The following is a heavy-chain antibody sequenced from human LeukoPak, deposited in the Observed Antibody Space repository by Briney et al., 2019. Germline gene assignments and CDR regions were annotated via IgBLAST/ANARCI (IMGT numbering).Heavy chain of an antibody. CDR1: GGSISPYH. Sequence: SETLSLTCTVSGGSISPYHWSWIRQPPGKGLEWIGYIYYSGSTNYNPSLKSRVTISVDASKNQFSLKLTSVTAADTAIYYCARGPPGGQFDPWGQGTLVTVSS. D-gene: IGHD3-10*01. CDR2: IYYSGST. J-gene: IGHJ5*02. CDR3: ARGPPGGQFDP. V-gene: IGHV4-59*01.